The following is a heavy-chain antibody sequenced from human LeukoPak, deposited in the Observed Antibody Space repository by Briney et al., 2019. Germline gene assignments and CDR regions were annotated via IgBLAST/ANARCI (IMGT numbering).Heavy chain of an antibody. V-gene: IGHV4-59*08. D-gene: IGHD2-21*02. CDR1: GGSISSYY. CDR2: IYYSGST. J-gene: IGHJ4*02. Sequence: SETLSLTCTVSGGSISSYYWSWLRQPPGKGLEWIGDIYYSGSTNYNPSLKSRVTISVDTSKNQFSLKLSSVTAADTAVYYCARGSLLLENWGQGTLVTVSS. CDR3: ARGSLLLEN.